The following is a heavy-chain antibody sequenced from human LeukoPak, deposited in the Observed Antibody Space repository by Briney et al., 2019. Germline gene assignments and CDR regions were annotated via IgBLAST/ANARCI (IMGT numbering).Heavy chain of an antibody. CDR3: ARSPDILTGEKFDY. D-gene: IGHD3-9*01. CDR2: MNPKSGST. J-gene: IGHJ4*02. V-gene: IGHV1-2*02. CDR1: GYTFTGYY. Sequence: EASVKVSCTASGYTFTGYYVHWVRQAPGQGLEWMGWMNPKSGSTNYAQKFEARVTMNRDTSISTAYMQLSRLRFDDTAVYYCARSPDILTGEKFDYWGQGTLVTVSS.